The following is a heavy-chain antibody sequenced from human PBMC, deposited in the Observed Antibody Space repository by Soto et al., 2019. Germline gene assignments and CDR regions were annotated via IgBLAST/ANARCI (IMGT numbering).Heavy chain of an antibody. CDR3: VRSWNYSPNWFDP. CDR2: INHSGST. Sequence: QVQLQQWGAGLLKPSETLSLTCAVYGGSFSGYYWSWIRQPPGKGLEWIGEINHSGSTNYNPSLKSRVTISVDTSKNQFSLELSSVTGADTAVYYCVRSWNYSPNWFDPRGQGTLVTVSS. V-gene: IGHV4-34*01. J-gene: IGHJ5*02. CDR1: GGSFSGYY. D-gene: IGHD1-7*01.